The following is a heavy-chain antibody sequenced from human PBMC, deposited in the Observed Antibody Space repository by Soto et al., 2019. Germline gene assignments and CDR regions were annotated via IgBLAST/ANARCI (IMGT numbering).Heavy chain of an antibody. Sequence: QLQLQESGPGLVKPSQTLSLTCTVSGGSISSGGYYWSWIRQHPGKGLEWIGYIYYSGSTYYNPSLKSRVTISVDTSKKQFSLKLSSVTAADTAVYYCARDHGVDGSGSYGYYYYGMDVWGQGTTVTVSS. CDR1: GGSISSGGYY. CDR2: IYYSGST. D-gene: IGHD3-10*01. CDR3: ARDHGVDGSGSYGYYYYGMDV. V-gene: IGHV4-31*03. J-gene: IGHJ6*02.